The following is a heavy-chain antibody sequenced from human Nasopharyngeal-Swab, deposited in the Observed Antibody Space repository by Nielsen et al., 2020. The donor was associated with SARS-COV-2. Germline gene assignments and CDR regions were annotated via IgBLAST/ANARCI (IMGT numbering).Heavy chain of an antibody. D-gene: IGHD3-22*01. Sequence: SETLSLTCTVSGGSISSGGYYWSWIRQHPGKGLEWIGYIYYSGSTYYNSSLKSRVTISVDTSKNQFSLKLSSVTAADTAVYYCARSPSPHITMIVVVTHWYFDLWGRGTLVTVSS. V-gene: IGHV4-31*03. CDR2: IYYSGST. CDR1: GGSISSGGYY. CDR3: ARSPSPHITMIVVVTHWYFDL. J-gene: IGHJ2*01.